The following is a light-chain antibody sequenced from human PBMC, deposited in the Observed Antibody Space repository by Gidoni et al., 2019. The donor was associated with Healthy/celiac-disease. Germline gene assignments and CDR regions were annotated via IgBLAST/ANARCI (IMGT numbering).Light chain of an antibody. V-gene: IGKV1-6*01. CDR2: PSS. CDR1: QDIRNV. CDR3: LQDYNYPRT. J-gene: IGKJ1*01. Sequence: AIQMTQSPSTLSAFVRDRGTFSCRASQDIRNVLRWYQQKPGKAPEHLIYPSSNLQSGVPQRFSGSRSGTDFTLTISSLHPRDFATYYCLQDYNYPRTFGQGTKVEI.